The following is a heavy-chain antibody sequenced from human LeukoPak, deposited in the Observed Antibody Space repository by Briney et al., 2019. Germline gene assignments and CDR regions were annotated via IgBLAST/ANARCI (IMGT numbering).Heavy chain of an antibody. CDR1: GYTFTGYH. D-gene: IGHD1-7*01. Sequence: ASVKVSCKASGYTFTGYHIHWVRQAPGQGLEWMGWINSNSGGTNYAQKFQGRVTMTRDTSISTAYMELSRLGSDDTAVYYCARSGVGSWNFYYYYYMDVWGKGTTVTISS. CDR2: INSNSGGT. J-gene: IGHJ6*03. V-gene: IGHV1-2*02. CDR3: ARSGVGSWNFYYYYYMDV.